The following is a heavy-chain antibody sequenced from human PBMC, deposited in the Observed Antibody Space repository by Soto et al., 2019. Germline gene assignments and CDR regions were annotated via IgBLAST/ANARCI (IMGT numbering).Heavy chain of an antibody. CDR1: GGSISSGCYY. D-gene: IGHD5-18*01. V-gene: IGHV4-30-4*01. CDR3: ARELNVVTAMVRFLPGVLSV. CDR2: ISYSGST. J-gene: IGHJ6*02. Sequence: SETLSVSCTVSGGSISSGCYYWSWIRQPPGKGLEWIGYISYSGSTYYNPSLKSRVPLSVDTSKNQFSLNLSSVTAADTAVYYCARELNVVTAMVRFLPGVLSVWTQGTTDPGS.